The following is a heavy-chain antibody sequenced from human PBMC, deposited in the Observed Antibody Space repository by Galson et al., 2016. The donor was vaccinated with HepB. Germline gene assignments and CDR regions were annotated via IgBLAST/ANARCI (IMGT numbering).Heavy chain of an antibody. D-gene: IGHD1-7*01. CDR1: GFIFRTYA. CDR3: VKVGTTGDFFYYMDV. V-gene: IGHV3-64D*06. Sequence: SLRLSCAASGFIFRTYAMHWVRQAPGKGLEYVSGISSKGSSTYYADSVKGRFSISRDNSKNTLYLQMSSLRVEDTAVYYCVKVGTTGDFFYYMDVWGKGTTVTVSS. CDR2: ISSKGSST. J-gene: IGHJ6*03.